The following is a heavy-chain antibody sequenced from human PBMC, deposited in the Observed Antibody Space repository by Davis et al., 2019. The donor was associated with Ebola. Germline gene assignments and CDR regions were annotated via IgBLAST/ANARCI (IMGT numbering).Heavy chain of an antibody. CDR3: ARANVYYSPSYYYGRDV. D-gene: IGHD3-22*01. Sequence: SETLSLTCAVYGGSFSGYYWSWIRQPPGKGLEWIGEINHSGSTNYNPSLKSRLTISVDTSKNQFSLKLSSVTAADTAVYYCARANVYYSPSYYYGRDVWGQGTTVTVSS. J-gene: IGHJ6*02. CDR2: INHSGST. CDR1: GGSFSGYY. V-gene: IGHV4-34*01.